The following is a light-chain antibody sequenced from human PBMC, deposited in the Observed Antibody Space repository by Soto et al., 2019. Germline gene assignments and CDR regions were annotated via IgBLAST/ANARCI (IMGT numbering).Light chain of an antibody. J-gene: IGKJ2*01. CDR1: QSISSY. CDR3: QQSYSTPYT. Sequence: DIQMTQSPSSLSASVGDRVTITCRASQSISSYLNWYQQKPGKAPKLLIYAAFSLQSGVPSRFSGSGSGTDFTLIISSLQPEDFATYYCQQSYSTPYTFGQGTKLEIK. V-gene: IGKV1-39*01. CDR2: AAF.